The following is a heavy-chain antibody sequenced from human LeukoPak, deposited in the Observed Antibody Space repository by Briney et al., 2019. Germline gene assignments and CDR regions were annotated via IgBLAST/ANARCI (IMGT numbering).Heavy chain of an antibody. CDR3: ASWPGGWYGEDS. V-gene: IGHV3-53*01. CDR1: GFTVSSNY. D-gene: IGHD6-19*01. Sequence: GGSLRLSCAASGFTVSSNYMSWVRQAPGKGLEWVSVIYGGGSTYYADSVKGRFTISRDTSKNTLYLQMSSLRAEDTAVYYCASWPGGWYGEDSWGQGTLVTVSS. J-gene: IGHJ4*02. CDR2: IYGGGST.